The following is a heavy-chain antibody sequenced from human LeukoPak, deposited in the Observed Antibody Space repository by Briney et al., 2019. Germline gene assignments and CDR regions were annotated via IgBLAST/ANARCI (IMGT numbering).Heavy chain of an antibody. D-gene: IGHD4-23*01. Sequence: SETLSLACTVSGGSISSYYWSWIRQPPGKGLEWIGYIYYSGSTNYNPSLKSRVTISVDTSKNQFSLKLSSVTAADTAVYYCARHYGGNSRWFDPWGQGTLVTVSS. CDR3: ARHYGGNSRWFDP. J-gene: IGHJ5*02. V-gene: IGHV4-59*01. CDR1: GGSISSYY. CDR2: IYYSGST.